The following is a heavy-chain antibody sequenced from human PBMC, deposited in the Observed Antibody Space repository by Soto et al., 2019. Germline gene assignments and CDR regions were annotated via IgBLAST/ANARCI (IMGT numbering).Heavy chain of an antibody. CDR1: GCSISSSSYF. V-gene: IGHV4-39*01. D-gene: IGHD2-21*02. Sequence: PSETLSLTCTVSGCSISSSSYFWGWIRQPPGKGLEWIGSIYYSGSTYYNPSLKSRVTVSVDTSKNQFSLKLSSVTAADTAVYYCARHPSDFWFDPWGQGTLVTVSS. J-gene: IGHJ5*02. CDR3: ARHPSDFWFDP. CDR2: IYYSGST.